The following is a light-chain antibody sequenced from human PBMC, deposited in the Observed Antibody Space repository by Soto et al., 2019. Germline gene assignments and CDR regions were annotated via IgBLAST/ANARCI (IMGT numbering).Light chain of an antibody. CDR3: QQYNIYPWT. J-gene: IGKJ1*01. Sequence: DIQMTQSPSTLSASVGDGVTITCRASQSIGTWLAWYQQKPGKAPKVLIYDVSTLKSGVPSRFSGSASGTEFTLSISSLQPDDFATYYCQQYNIYPWTFGQGTKVDIK. CDR2: DVS. V-gene: IGKV1-5*01. CDR1: QSIGTW.